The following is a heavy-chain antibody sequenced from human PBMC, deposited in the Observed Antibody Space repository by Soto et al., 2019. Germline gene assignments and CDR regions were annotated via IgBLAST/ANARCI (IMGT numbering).Heavy chain of an antibody. CDR2: IDPSDSYT. CDR3: ARRNSRSWHLTGAFDI. J-gene: IGHJ3*02. Sequence: PGESLKISCKGSGYSFTSYWISWVRQMPGKGLEWMGRIDPSDSYTNYSPSFQGHVTISADKSISTAYLQWSSLKASDTAMYYCARRNSRSWHLTGAFDIWGQGTMGTVS. CDR1: GYSFTSYW. D-gene: IGHD6-13*01. V-gene: IGHV5-10-1*01.